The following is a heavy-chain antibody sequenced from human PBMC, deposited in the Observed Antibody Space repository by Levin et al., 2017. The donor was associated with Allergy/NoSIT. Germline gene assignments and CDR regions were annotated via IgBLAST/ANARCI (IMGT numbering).Heavy chain of an antibody. CDR2: ISYDGSNK. D-gene: IGHD4-17*01. V-gene: IGHV3-30-3*01. Sequence: SCAASGFTFSSYAMHWVRQAPGKGLEWVAVISYDGSNKYYADSVKGRFTISRDNSKNTLYLQMNSLRAEDTAVYYCAREYGDYEDYFDYWGQGTLVSVSS. CDR1: GFTFSSYA. CDR3: AREYGDYEDYFDY. J-gene: IGHJ4*02.